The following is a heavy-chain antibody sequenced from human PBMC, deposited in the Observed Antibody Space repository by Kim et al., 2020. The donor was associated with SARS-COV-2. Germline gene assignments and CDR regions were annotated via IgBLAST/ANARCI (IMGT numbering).Heavy chain of an antibody. CDR1: GFTFSSSW. D-gene: IGHD3-10*01. CDR2: MKHDESEK. V-gene: IGHV3-7*01. J-gene: IGHJ5*02. Sequence: GGSLRLSCAASGFTFSSSWMTWVRQAPGKGLEWVANMKHDESEKNYVDSSKGRFSISRDIPKNSLYLQMNSLRAEDTAVYYCVKGGWFGHSWGQGILVTVSS. CDR3: VKGGWFGHS.